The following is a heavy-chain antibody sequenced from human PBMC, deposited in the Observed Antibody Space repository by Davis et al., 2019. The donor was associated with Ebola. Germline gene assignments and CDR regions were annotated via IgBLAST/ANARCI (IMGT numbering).Heavy chain of an antibody. CDR1: GGSFSGYY. Sequence: MPSETLSLTCAVYGGSFSGYYWTWIRQPPGKGLEWIGEINHSGSTNYNPSLKSRVTISVDTSKNQFSLKLSSVTAADTAVYYCARARGFIGYSSGWYPPPIDYWGQGTLVTVSS. D-gene: IGHD6-19*01. J-gene: IGHJ4*02. V-gene: IGHV4-34*01. CDR3: ARARGFIGYSSGWYPPPIDY. CDR2: INHSGST.